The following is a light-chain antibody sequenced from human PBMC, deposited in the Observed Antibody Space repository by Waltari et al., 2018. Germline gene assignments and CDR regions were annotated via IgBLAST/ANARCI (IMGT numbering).Light chain of an antibody. J-gene: IGKJ4*01. CDR2: DVS. V-gene: IGKV1-33*01. CDR3: QQYDNVPR. CDR1: QDISHY. Sequence: DIQMTQSPSSLSASVGDRVTITCHASQDISHYLNWYQQKRGRAPKLLISDVSNLQRGVPSRFSGSGSGTDFTFTISSLQPEYIATYYCQQYDNVPRFGGGTKVEIK.